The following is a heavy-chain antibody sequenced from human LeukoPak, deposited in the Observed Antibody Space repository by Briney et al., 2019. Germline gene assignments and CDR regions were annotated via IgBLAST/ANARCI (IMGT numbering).Heavy chain of an antibody. J-gene: IGHJ5*02. CDR1: GYTFTSYY. V-gene: IGHV1-46*01. CDR2: INPSGGST. D-gene: IGHD4-23*01. CDR3: AREDYGGNSVEWFDP. Sequence: ASVKVSCKASGYTFTSYYMHWVRQAPGQGLEWMGIINPSGGSTSYAQKFQGRVTMTRDTSTSTVYMELSSLRPEDTAVYYCAREDYGGNSVEWFDPWGQGTLVTVSS.